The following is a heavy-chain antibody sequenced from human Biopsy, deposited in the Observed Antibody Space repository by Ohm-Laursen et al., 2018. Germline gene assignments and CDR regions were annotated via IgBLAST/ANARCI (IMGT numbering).Heavy chain of an antibody. J-gene: IGHJ4*02. V-gene: IGHV1-18*01. D-gene: IGHD5/OR15-5a*01. CDR2: ISGYNGNT. CDR3: ARVTLPLYLDY. CDR1: GYSFTSYG. Sequence: ASVKVSCKSSGYSFTSYGISWVRQAPGEGLEWMGRISGYNGNTNYAQKFQGRVTMTADTSTSTVYMEVRGLRSDDTAVYYCARVTLPLYLDYWGQGILVTVSS.